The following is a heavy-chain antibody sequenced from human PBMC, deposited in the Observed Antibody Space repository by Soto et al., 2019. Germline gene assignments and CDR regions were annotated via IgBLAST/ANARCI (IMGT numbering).Heavy chain of an antibody. CDR1: GFTFRTYA. D-gene: IGHD6-19*01. CDR2: ISGSGGNK. CDR3: ATSTIAVAGTPARE. J-gene: IGHJ4*02. Sequence: EVQVLESGGGLVQPGGSLRLSCAASGFTFRTYAMNWVRQAPGKGLEWVSAISGSGGNKYYADSVKGRFTITRDNSKNALYQQMNGVRAEDTDVYYCATSTIAVAGTPAREWGQGTLVTVT. V-gene: IGHV3-23*01.